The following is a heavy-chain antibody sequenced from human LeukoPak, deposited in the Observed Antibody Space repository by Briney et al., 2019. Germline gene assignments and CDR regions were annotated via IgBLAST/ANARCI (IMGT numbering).Heavy chain of an antibody. CDR2: IKQDGSEK. CDR1: GFTFSSYW. V-gene: IGHV3-7*01. D-gene: IGHD3-22*01. J-gene: IGHJ6*03. Sequence: GGSLRLSCAASGFTFSSYWMSWVRQAPGKGLEWVANIKQDGSEKYYVDSVKGRFTISRDNAKNSLYLQMNSLRAEDTAVYYCARVGPSYYYDSSGPLIHNYYYYYMDVWGKGTTVTVSS. CDR3: ARVGPSYYYDSSGPLIHNYYYYYMDV.